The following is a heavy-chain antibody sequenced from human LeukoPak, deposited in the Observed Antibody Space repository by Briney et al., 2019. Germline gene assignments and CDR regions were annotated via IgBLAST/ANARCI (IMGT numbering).Heavy chain of an antibody. J-gene: IGHJ6*02. CDR3: AREKWVPPYYYYGMDV. CDR2: IFPISGPT. V-gene: IGHV1-69*13. CDR1: GYTFTSYG. D-gene: IGHD1-26*01. Sequence: SVKVSCKASGYTFTSYGISWVRQAPGQGLEWMGGIFPISGPTNYARKFQGTVTITADESTNTAYMELRSLRSEDTAVYYCAREKWVPPYYYYGMDVWGLGTTVTVSS.